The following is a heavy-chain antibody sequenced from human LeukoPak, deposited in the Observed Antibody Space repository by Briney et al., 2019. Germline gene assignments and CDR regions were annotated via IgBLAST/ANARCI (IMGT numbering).Heavy chain of an antibody. V-gene: IGHV3-7*01. CDR1: GFTFSSHW. J-gene: IGHJ4*02. CDR2: IKQDGSEK. D-gene: IGHD6-19*01. CDR3: ARVLGVIAVAGTFDY. Sequence: GGSLRLSCAASGFTFSSHWMTWVRQAPGKGLEWVANIKQDGSEKYYVDSVKGRFTISRDNAKNSLYLQMNSLRAEDTAVYYCARVLGVIAVAGTFDYWGQGTLVTVSS.